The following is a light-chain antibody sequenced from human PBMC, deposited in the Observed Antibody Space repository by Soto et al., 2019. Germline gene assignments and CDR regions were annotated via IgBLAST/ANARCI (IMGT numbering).Light chain of an antibody. CDR1: QSVSSY. CDR2: DAS. V-gene: IGKV3-20*01. CDR3: QQYGSSPH. Sequence: EFVLTQSPGTLSLSPGERATLSCRASQSVSSYLAWYQQKPGQAPRLLMYDASNRATGIPARFSGSGSGTDFTLTISRLEPEDFAVYYCQQYGSSPHFGQGTRLEIK. J-gene: IGKJ5*01.